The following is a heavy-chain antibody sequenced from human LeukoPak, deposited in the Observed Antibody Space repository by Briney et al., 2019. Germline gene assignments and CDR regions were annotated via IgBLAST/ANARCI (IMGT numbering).Heavy chain of an antibody. D-gene: IGHD1-7*01. CDR1: GYTFTGYY. V-gene: IGHV1-8*02. CDR2: INPNSGNT. CDR3: ARRNYPYGMDV. Sequence: ASVKVSCKASGYTFTGYYMHWVRQAPGQGLEWMGWINPNSGNTGYAQKFQGRVTMTRNTSISTAYMELSSLRSEDTAVYYCARRNYPYGMDVWGQGTTVTVSS. J-gene: IGHJ6*02.